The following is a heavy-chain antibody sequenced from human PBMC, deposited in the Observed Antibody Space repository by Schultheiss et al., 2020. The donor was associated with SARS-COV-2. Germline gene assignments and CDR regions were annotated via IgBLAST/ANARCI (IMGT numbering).Heavy chain of an antibody. CDR2: IKQDGSEK. J-gene: IGHJ4*02. CDR1: GFTFSSSE. Sequence: GGSLRLSCAASGFTFSSSEMNWVRQAPGKGLEWVANIKQDGSEKYYVDSVKGRFTISRDNSENTLYLQMNSLRPEDTAVYYCAKDLSGDYLAYFDHWGQGTLVTVSS. CDR3: AKDLSGDYLAYFDH. D-gene: IGHD2/OR15-2a*01. V-gene: IGHV3-7*01.